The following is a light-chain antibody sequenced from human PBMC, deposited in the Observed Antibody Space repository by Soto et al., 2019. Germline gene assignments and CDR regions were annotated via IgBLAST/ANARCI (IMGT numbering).Light chain of an antibody. V-gene: IGKV3-11*01. CDR1: QSVSSY. CDR3: QHYADSPT. J-gene: IGKJ4*01. Sequence: EIVLTQSPATLSLSPGERATLSCRASQSVSSYLAWYQQKPGQAPRLLIYDASNRAAGIPARFSGSGSGTDFTLTITGLEPEDFAVYYCQHYADSPTFGGGTKVEIK. CDR2: DAS.